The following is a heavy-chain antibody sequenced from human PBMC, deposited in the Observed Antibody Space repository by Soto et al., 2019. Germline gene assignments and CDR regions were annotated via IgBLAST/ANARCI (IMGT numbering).Heavy chain of an antibody. V-gene: IGHV3-23*01. J-gene: IGHJ4*02. CDR2: ISGRGGST. D-gene: IGHD4-17*01. Sequence: EVPLLESGGGLVQPGGSLRLSCAASGFTFSSYAMSWVRQAPGKRLEWVSAISGRGGSTYYADSVKGRFTISRDNSKDSLYLQMNSLRAEDTAVYYCAKAAVTTREFAYWGQGTLVTVSS. CDR3: AKAAVTTREFAY. CDR1: GFTFSSYA.